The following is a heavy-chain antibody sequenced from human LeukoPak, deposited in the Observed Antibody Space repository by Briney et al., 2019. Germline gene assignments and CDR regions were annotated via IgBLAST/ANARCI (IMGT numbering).Heavy chain of an antibody. CDR3: ARDSSMAEETPWFDP. J-gene: IGHJ5*02. CDR1: GFTFSSYW. Sequence: GGSLRLSCAASGFTFSSYWVSWVRQAPGKGLEWVANIKQDGSEKYYVDSVKGRFTISRDNAKNSLYLQMNSLRAEDTAVYYCARDSSMAEETPWFDPWGQGTLVTVSS. D-gene: IGHD2-8*01. CDR2: IKQDGSEK. V-gene: IGHV3-7*01.